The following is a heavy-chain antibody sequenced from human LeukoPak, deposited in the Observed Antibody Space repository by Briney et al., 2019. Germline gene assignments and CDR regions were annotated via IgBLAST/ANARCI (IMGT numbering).Heavy chain of an antibody. V-gene: IGHV4-34*01. Sequence: SETLSLTCAVYGGSFSGYYWSWIRQPPGKGLEWIGEINHSGSTNYNPSLKSRVTISVDTSKNQFSLKLSSVTAADTAVYYCAREGPHPNLWVTAAYYFDYWGQGTLVTVSS. J-gene: IGHJ4*02. CDR1: GGSFSGYY. CDR2: INHSGST. CDR3: AREGPHPNLWVTAAYYFDY. D-gene: IGHD2-21*02.